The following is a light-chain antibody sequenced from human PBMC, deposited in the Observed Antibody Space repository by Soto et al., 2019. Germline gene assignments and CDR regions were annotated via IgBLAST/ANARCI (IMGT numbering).Light chain of an antibody. CDR2: EVT. J-gene: IGLJ1*01. Sequence: QSLLTHPASVSWSPGQSITISCTGTRSDVGGYNYVSWYQQHPGKAPKVVIYEVTYRPAGVSNRFSGSKSGNTAYLTISGLQAEEEADYYCTSYTSSTNYVFGTGTKVTXL. CDR1: RSDVGGYNY. V-gene: IGLV2-14*03. CDR3: TSYTSSTNYV.